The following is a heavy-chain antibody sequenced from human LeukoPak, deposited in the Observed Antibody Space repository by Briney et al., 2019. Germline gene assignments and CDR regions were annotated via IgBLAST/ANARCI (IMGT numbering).Heavy chain of an antibody. J-gene: IGHJ4*02. Sequence: PSETLSLTCTVSGGSISSGGYYWSWIRQHPGKGLEWIGYIYYSGSTYYNPSLKSRVTISVDTSKNQFSLKLSSVTAADTAVYYCARESSASGSSVDYWGQGTLVTVSS. CDR2: IYYSGST. V-gene: IGHV4-31*03. D-gene: IGHD3-10*01. CDR1: GGSISSGGYY. CDR3: ARESSASGSSVDY.